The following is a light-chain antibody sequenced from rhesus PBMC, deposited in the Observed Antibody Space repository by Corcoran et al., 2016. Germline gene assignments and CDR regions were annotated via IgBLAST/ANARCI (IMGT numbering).Light chain of an antibody. V-gene: IGKV3-53*01. CDR1: QSVSSS. CDR3: QKYSSSPYS. CDR2: GAS. Sequence: IVMTQSPATLALSPGERATLSCRASQSVSSSLAWYQQKPGQAPRLPIDGASSRATGIPDRFSGSGSWTEFTLTISSLEPEDFGVYYWQKYSSSPYSFGQGTKVEIK. J-gene: IGKJ2*01.